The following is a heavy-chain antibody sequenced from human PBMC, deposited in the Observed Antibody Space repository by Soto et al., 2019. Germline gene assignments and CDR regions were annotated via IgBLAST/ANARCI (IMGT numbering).Heavy chain of an antibody. J-gene: IGHJ6*02. CDR1: GYIFTSYD. D-gene: IGHD6-13*01. Sequence: KVCCKASGYIFTSYDINWVRHATGQGLEWMGWMNPNSGNTGYAQKFQGRVTMTRNTSISTAYMELSSLRSEDTAVYYCARGDSSSLFNYYYGMDVWGQGTTVTVSS. CDR3: ARGDSSSLFNYYYGMDV. V-gene: IGHV1-8*01. CDR2: MNPNSGNT.